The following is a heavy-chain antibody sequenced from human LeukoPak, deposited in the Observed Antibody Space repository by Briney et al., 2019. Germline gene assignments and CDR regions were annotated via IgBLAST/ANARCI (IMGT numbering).Heavy chain of an antibody. CDR3: ASPGDRNPDAFDI. J-gene: IGHJ3*02. CDR2: INPNSGGT. V-gene: IGHV1-2*02. D-gene: IGHD7-27*01. CDR1: GYTFTGYY. Sequence: ASVRVSCRASGYTFTGYYMHWVRQAPGQGLEWMGWINPNSGGTNYAQKFQGRVTMTRDTSISTAYMELSRLRSDDTAVYYCASPGDRNPDAFDIWGQGTMVTVSS.